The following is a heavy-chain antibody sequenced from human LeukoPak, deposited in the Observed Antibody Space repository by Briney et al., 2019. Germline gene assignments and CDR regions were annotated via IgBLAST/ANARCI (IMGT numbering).Heavy chain of an antibody. CDR1: GGSISSSDHY. J-gene: IGHJ4*02. CDR2: IYYSGTT. V-gene: IGHV4-39*01. D-gene: IGHD5-24*01. Sequence: PSETLSLTCTVSGGSISSSDHYWGWIRQSPGMVLEWIGSIYYSGTTYYNPSLNSRFTISVDTSKNQFSLKLSSVTAADTAVYYCARQRRWIQQIWGQGTLVTVSS. CDR3: ARQRRWIQQI.